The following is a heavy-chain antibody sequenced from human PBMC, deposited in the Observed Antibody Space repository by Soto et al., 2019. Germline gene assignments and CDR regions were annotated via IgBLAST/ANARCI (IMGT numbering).Heavy chain of an antibody. CDR1: GGTFSSYA. CDR3: ARDSSTSDGILLPHYGMDV. D-gene: IGHD2-15*01. V-gene: IGHV1-69*12. Sequence: QVQLVQSGAEVKKPGSSVKVSCKASGGTFSSYAISWVRQAPGQGLEWMGGILPIFGTANYAQKFQGRVTITADESTSTAYMELISLRSEDTAVYYCARDSSTSDGILLPHYGMDVWGQGTTVTVSS. CDR2: ILPIFGTA. J-gene: IGHJ6*02.